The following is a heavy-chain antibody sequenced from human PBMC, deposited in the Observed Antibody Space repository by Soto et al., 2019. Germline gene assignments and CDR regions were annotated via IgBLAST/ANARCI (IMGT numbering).Heavy chain of an antibody. Sequence: SSETLSLTCTVSGGSIDSGDYYWSWIRQPPGKGLEWIGYVYYSGTTNYNPFLKSRVTLSLDKSKNQFSLKLSSVTAADTAVYYCARDGSELNAYGSGSYSYGMDVWGQGTTVTVSS. CDR2: VYYSGTT. CDR1: GGSIDSGDYY. D-gene: IGHD3-10*01. CDR3: ARDGSELNAYGSGSYSYGMDV. J-gene: IGHJ6*02. V-gene: IGHV4-61*08.